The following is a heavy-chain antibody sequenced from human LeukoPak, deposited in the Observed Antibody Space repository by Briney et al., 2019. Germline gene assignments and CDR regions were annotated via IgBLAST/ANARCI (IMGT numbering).Heavy chain of an antibody. CDR1: GGSISSGGYS. D-gene: IGHD3-10*01. CDR2: IYHSGST. V-gene: IGHV4-30-2*01. Sequence: SETLSLTCAVSGGSISSGGYSWSWIRQPPGKGLEWIGYIYHSGSTYYNPSLKSRVTISVDRSKNQFSLKVSSVTAADTAVYYCARRDSGTYAYWGQGILVTASS. J-gene: IGHJ4*02. CDR3: ARRDSGTYAY.